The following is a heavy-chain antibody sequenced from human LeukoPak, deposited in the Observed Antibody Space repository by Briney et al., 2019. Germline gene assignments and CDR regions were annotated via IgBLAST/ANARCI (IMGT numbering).Heavy chain of an antibody. CDR3: ARGMEPLNLYYMDV. CDR1: GYTFTGYY. Sequence: ASVKVSCKASGYTFTGYYMHWVRQAPGQGLEWMGWINPNSGGTNYAQKFQGRVTMTRDTSISTAYMALNRLRSDDTAVYYCARGMEPLNLYYMDVWGKGTTVTVSS. J-gene: IGHJ6*03. V-gene: IGHV1-2*02. CDR2: INPNSGGT. D-gene: IGHD1-26*01.